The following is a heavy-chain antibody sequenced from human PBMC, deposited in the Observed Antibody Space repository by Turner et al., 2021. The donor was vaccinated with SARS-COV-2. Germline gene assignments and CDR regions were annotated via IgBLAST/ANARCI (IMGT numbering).Heavy chain of an antibody. Sequence: QVQLQQWGTGLLKPSETLSLTCAVYVGSFSGYWWTWIRQPPGKGLEWIGEINHRGSTNYNPSLKSRVTISVETSKSQFSLKLSSVTAADTAGYYCAKRRGYCDSTGCNYGMDVWGQGTTVTVSS. J-gene: IGHJ6*02. CDR1: VGSFSGYW. D-gene: IGHD2-2*01. V-gene: IGHV4-34*01. CDR2: INHRGST. CDR3: AKRRGYCDSTGCNYGMDV.